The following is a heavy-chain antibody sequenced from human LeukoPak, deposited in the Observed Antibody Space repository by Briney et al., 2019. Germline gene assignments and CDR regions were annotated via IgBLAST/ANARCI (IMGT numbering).Heavy chain of an antibody. CDR1: EFTFDGYA. V-gene: IGHV3-30*02. CDR2: IHSDGSLK. CDR3: AKELNPQRPFDC. J-gene: IGHJ4*02. Sequence: GGSLRLSCTASEFTFDGYAMHWVRQAPGKGLEWVAFIHSDGSLKYYAGSVERRFTISRESSKNTLFLQMNSLRPEDTAVYFCAKELNPQRPFDCWGQGTLVAAYS. D-gene: IGHD3-16*01.